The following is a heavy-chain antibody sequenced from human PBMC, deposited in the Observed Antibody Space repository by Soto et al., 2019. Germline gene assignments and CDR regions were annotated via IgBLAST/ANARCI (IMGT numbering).Heavy chain of an antibody. CDR1: GFSLSTTGVG. CDR3: GHRPELYGVTFFDY. Sequence: QITLKESGPTLVKPTQTLTLTCTFSGFSLSTTGVGVGWIRQPPGKALEWLALIDWDDDKRYSPSLKSRLTIIKDHSKNQVVLTMTNMDPVDTATYYCGHRPELYGVTFFDYWGQGTLVIVSS. V-gene: IGHV2-5*02. CDR2: IDWDDDK. J-gene: IGHJ4*02. D-gene: IGHD4-17*01.